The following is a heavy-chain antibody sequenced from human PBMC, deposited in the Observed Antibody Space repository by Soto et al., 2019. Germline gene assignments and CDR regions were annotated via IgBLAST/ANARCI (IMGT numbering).Heavy chain of an antibody. CDR1: GYTFTSYD. J-gene: IGHJ4*02. CDR3: ARVIAAAGTYYFDY. D-gene: IGHD6-13*01. Sequence: QVQLVQSGAEVKKPGASVKVSCKASGYTFTSYDINWVRQATGQGLEWMGWMNPNSGNTGYAQKLQGRVTMARNTSISTAYMELSSLRSEGTAVYDCARVIAAAGTYYFDYWGQGTLVTVSS. CDR2: MNPNSGNT. V-gene: IGHV1-8*01.